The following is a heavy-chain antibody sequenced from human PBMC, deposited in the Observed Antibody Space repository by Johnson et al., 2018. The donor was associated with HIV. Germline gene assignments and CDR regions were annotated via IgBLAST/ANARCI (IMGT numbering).Heavy chain of an antibody. J-gene: IGHJ3*02. CDR2: IGTAGDT. V-gene: IGHV3-13*01. CDR3: ARGGDIVLVVYAMGHDAFDI. D-gene: IGHD2-8*02. Sequence: MLLVESGGGLVQPGGSLRLSCAASGFTFSSYDMHWVLQGTGKGLEWVSAIGTAGDTYYPGSVKGRFTISRDNAKNSLYLQMNSLRAEDTALYYCARGGDIVLVVYAMGHDAFDIWGQGTMVTVSS. CDR1: GFTFSSYD.